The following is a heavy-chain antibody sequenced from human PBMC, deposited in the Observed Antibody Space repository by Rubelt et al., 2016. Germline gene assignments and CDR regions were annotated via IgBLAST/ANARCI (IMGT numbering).Heavy chain of an antibody. CDR1: GGSISSSSCY. Sequence: QLQLQESGPGLVKPSETLSLTCTVSGGSISSSSCYWGWIRQPPGKGLEWIGSIYYSGSTYYNPSLMSRVIISVDTSKYQFSLKLSSVTAADTAGYYCARHLVAATKPGWFDPWGQGTLVTVSS. V-gene: IGHV4-39*07. CDR2: IYYSGST. J-gene: IGHJ5*02. D-gene: IGHD2-15*01. CDR3: ARHLVAATKPGWFDP.